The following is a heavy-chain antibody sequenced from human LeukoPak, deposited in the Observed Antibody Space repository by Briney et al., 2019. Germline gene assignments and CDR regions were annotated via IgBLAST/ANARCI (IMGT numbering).Heavy chain of an antibody. CDR3: ARVNDILTGYYMDV. V-gene: IGHV3-21*01. J-gene: IGHJ6*03. CDR2: ISSSSSYI. Sequence: PGGSLRLSCAASVFTFSSYSMNWVRQAPGKGLEWVSSISSSSSYIYYADSVKGRFTISRDNAKNSLYLQMNSLRAEDTAVYYCARVNDILTGYYMDVWGKGTTVTVSS. D-gene: IGHD3-9*01. CDR1: VFTFSSYS.